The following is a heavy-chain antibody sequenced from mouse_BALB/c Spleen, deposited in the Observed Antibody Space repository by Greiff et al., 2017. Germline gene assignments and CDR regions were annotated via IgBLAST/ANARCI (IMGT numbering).Heavy chain of an antibody. CDR3: TRDDSYGSRYFDY. V-gene: IGHV5-6-4*01. Sequence: EVKLVESGGGLVKPGGSLKLSCAASGFTFSSYTMSWVRQTPEKRLEWVATISSGGSYTYYPDSVKGRFTISRDNAKNTLYLQMSSLKSEDTAMYYCTRDDSYGSRYFDYWGQGTTLTVSS. CDR1: GFTFSSYT. J-gene: IGHJ2*01. CDR2: ISSGGSYT. D-gene: IGHD1-1*01.